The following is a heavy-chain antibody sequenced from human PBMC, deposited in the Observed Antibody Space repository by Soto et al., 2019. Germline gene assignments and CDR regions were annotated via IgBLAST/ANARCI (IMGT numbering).Heavy chain of an antibody. Sequence: QVQLVESGGGVVQPGRSLRLSCAASGFTFSSYAMHWVRQAPGKGLEWVAVISYDGSNKYYADSVKGRFTISRDNSKNTLYLQMNSLRAEDTAVYYCAGPLISYYYGSGSADYWGQGTLVTVSS. D-gene: IGHD3-10*01. CDR2: ISYDGSNK. CDR1: GFTFSSYA. J-gene: IGHJ4*02. CDR3: AGPLISYYYGSGSADY. V-gene: IGHV3-30-3*01.